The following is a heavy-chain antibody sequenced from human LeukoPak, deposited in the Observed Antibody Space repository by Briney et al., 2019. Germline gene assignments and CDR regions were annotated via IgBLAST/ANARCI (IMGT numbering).Heavy chain of an antibody. Sequence: PSETLSLTCAVYGGSFSGYYWSWTRQPPGKGLEWIGEINHSGSTNYNPSLKSRVTISVDTSKNQFSLKLSSVTAADTAVYYCARRRRYCSSTSCYAFDYWGQGTLVTVSS. CDR3: ARRRRYCSSTSCYAFDY. D-gene: IGHD2-2*01. J-gene: IGHJ4*02. CDR2: INHSGST. CDR1: GGSFSGYY. V-gene: IGHV4-34*01.